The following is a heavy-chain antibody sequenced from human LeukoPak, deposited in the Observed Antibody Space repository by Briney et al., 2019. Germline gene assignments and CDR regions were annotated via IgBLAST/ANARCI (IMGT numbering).Heavy chain of an antibody. CDR1: GFTFSSYW. J-gene: IGHJ4*02. V-gene: IGHV3-7*01. CDR3: ARDTYYYDSSAYWYFDY. CDR2: IKQDGSEK. D-gene: IGHD3-22*01. Sequence: GGSLRLSCAASGFTFSSYWMSWVRQAPGKGLEWVANIKQDGSEKYYVDSVKGRFTISRDNAKNSLYLQMNSLRAEDTAVYYCARDTYYYDSSAYWYFDYWGQGTLVTVSS.